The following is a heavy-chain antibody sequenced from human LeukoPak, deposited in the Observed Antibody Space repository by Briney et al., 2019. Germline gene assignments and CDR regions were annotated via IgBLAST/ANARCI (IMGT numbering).Heavy chain of an antibody. CDR1: GFTFSRFG. J-gene: IGHJ4*02. D-gene: IGHD5-18*01. CDR3: FKELYGYSFGDS. V-gene: IGHV3-30*18. CDR2: ISYDGRNK. Sequence: GGSLRLSCAASGFTFSRFGMHWVRQAPGKGLEWVAVISYDGRNKYYGDSVKGRFTISRDDSKNTLYLQMSSLRAEDTAMYYCFKELYGYSFGDSWGQGVLITVSS.